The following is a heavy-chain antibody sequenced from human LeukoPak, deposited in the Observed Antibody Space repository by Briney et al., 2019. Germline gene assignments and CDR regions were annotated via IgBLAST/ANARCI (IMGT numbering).Heavy chain of an antibody. V-gene: IGHV4-59*12. CDR1: GGSISSYY. D-gene: IGHD3-22*01. CDR2: IYYSGST. J-gene: IGHJ4*02. CDR3: ARVALSSGQKGGYFDY. Sequence: SGTLSLTCTVSGGSISSYYWSWIRQPPGKGLEWIGYIYYSGSTNYNPSLKSRVTTSVDTSKNQFSLKLSSVTAADTAVYYCARVALSSGQKGGYFDYWGQGTLVTVSS.